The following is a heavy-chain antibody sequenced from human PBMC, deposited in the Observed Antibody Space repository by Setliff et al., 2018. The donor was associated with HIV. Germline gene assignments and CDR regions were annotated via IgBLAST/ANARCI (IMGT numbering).Heavy chain of an antibody. Sequence: PSETLSLTCALSGYSISNGYYWGWIRQPSGKGLEWIGSIYHSGSTFYNPSLRSRVTISVDTSQDQFSLRPTSVTAADTAVYYCAARNSGNPTRHFDYWGQGTLVTVSS. D-gene: IGHD3-10*01. CDR1: GYSISNGYY. CDR3: AARNSGNPTRHFDY. J-gene: IGHJ4*02. V-gene: IGHV4-38-2*01. CDR2: IYHSGST.